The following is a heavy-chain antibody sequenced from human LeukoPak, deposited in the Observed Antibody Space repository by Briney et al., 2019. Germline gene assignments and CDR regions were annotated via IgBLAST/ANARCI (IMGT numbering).Heavy chain of an antibody. J-gene: IGHJ4*02. CDR2: MSYDGSNT. V-gene: IGHV3-30*18. CDR3: AKETLFNIVAESSPIDY. D-gene: IGHD2-15*01. CDR1: GFTFSTYA. Sequence: PGGSLRLSCAASGFTFSTYAMHWVRQAPGKGLEWVALMSYDGSNTFYADSVKGRFTISRDNSKNTLYLQMNSLRAEDTAVYYCAKETLFNIVAESSPIDYWGQGTLVTVSS.